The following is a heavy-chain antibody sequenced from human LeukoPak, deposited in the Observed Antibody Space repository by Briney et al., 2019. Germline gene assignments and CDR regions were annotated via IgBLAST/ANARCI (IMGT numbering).Heavy chain of an antibody. CDR2: IRYDGSNK. D-gene: IGHD3-10*01. J-gene: IGHJ6*03. V-gene: IGHV3-30*02. Sequence: GGSLRLSCAASGFTFSSYEMNWVRQAPGKGLEWVAFIRYDGSNKYYADSVKGRFTISRDNSKNTLYLQMNSLRAEDTAVYYCAKDLVRGYRGYYYMDVWGKGTTVTISS. CDR3: AKDLVRGYRGYYYMDV. CDR1: GFTFSSYE.